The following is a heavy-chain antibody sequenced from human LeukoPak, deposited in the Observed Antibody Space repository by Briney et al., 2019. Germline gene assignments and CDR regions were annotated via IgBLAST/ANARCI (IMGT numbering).Heavy chain of an antibody. V-gene: IGHV1-69*13. J-gene: IGHJ5*02. D-gene: IGHD1-26*01. CDR3: AREGGSQGVGP. Sequence: GASVKVSCKASGGTLSSYAISWVRQAPGQGLEWMGGIIPIFGTANYAQKFQGRVTITADESTSTAYMELSSLRSEDTAVYYCAREGGSQGVGPWGQGTLVTVSS. CDR1: GGTLSSYA. CDR2: IIPIFGTA.